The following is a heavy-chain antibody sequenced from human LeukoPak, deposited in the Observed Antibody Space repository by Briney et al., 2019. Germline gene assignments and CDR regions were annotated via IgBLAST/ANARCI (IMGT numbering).Heavy chain of an antibody. CDR2: IYTSGST. J-gene: IGHJ4*02. Sequence: SETLSLTCTVSGGSISSYYWSWIRQPAGKGLEWIGRIYTSGSTNYNPSLKSRVTMSVDTSKNQFSLKLSSVTAADTAVYYCARDDPIVVVPAAIGLIDYWGQGTLVIVSS. V-gene: IGHV4-4*07. D-gene: IGHD2-2*01. CDR3: ARDDPIVVVPAAIGLIDY. CDR1: GGSISSYY.